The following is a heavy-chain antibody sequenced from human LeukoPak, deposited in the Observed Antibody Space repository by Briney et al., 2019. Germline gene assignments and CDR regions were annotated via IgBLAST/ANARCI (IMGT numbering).Heavy chain of an antibody. CDR1: GFTVSSYG. V-gene: IGHV3-33*01. J-gene: IGHJ6*02. D-gene: IGHD1-26*01. Sequence: PGGSLRLSCAASGFTVSSYGMHWVCQATGKGLEWVAVIWYDGSNKYYADSVKGRFTISRDNSKNTVYLQMNSLRADDTAVYYCARSSFGSHRQDGMDVWGQGTTVTVSS. CDR3: ARSSFGSHRQDGMDV. CDR2: IWYDGSNK.